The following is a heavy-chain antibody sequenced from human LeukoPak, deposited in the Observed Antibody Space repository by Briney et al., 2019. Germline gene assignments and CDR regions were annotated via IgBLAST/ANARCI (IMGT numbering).Heavy chain of an antibody. CDR3: ASESRQLGN. CDR1: GASISSLY. CDR2: ISNSGSP. V-gene: IGHV4-59*01. D-gene: IGHD1-1*01. Sequence: SETLSLTCTVSGASISSLYWSWIRQPPGRGLEWIGFISNSGSPTYNPSLNSRVTISLDTSKNQFSLKVNYLTAADTAVYYCASESRQLGNWGQGTLVTVSS. J-gene: IGHJ4*02.